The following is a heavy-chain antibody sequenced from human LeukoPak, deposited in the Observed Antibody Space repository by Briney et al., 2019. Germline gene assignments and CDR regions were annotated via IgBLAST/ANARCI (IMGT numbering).Heavy chain of an antibody. CDR1: GFTFSSYA. Sequence: PGGSLRLSCAASGFTFSSYAMHWVRQAPGKGLEWVAVISYDGSNKYYADSVKGRFTISRDNSKNTLYLQMNSLRAEDTAVYYCARAGGSYWGVFGYWGQGTLVTVSS. V-gene: IGHV3-30-3*01. CDR3: ARAGGSYWGVFGY. CDR2: ISYDGSNK. D-gene: IGHD1-26*01. J-gene: IGHJ4*02.